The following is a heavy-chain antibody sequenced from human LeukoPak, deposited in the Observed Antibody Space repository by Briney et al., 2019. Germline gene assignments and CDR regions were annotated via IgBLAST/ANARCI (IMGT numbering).Heavy chain of an antibody. CDR3: ARDWGWELLDAFDI. Sequence: GGSLRLSCAASGLTFSSYWMSWVRQAPGKGLEWVANIKQDGSEKYYVDSVKGRFTFSRDNAKNSLYLQMNSLRAEDTAVYYCARDWGWELLDAFDIWGQGTMVTVSS. V-gene: IGHV3-7*01. CDR2: IKQDGSEK. J-gene: IGHJ3*02. D-gene: IGHD1-26*01. CDR1: GLTFSSYW.